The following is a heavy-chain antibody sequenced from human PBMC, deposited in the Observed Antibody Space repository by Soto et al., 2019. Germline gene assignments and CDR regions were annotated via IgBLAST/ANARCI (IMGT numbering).Heavy chain of an antibody. J-gene: IGHJ4*02. Sequence: PGGSLRLSFAASEFTFSSYAMSWVRQAPGKGLEWVSVIYSGGSTFYADSVRGRFTISRDNSKNTVNLQMNSLRAEDPAVYYCARDPWAADYWGQGTLVTVSS. CDR1: EFTFSSYA. CDR3: ARDPWAADY. CDR2: IYSGGST. D-gene: IGHD3-16*01. V-gene: IGHV3-66*01.